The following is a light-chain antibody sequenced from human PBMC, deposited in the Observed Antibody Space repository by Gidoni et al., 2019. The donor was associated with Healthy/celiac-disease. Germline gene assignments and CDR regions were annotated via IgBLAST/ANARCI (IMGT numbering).Light chain of an antibody. CDR2: QDS. Sequence: SYELTQPPSVSVSPGQTASITCSGDKLGDKYACCYQQKPGQSPALVIYQDSKRPSGIPERFSGSNSGNTATLTISGTQAMDEADYYCQAWDRSTVVFGGGTKLTVL. J-gene: IGLJ2*01. V-gene: IGLV3-1*01. CDR3: QAWDRSTVV. CDR1: KLGDKY.